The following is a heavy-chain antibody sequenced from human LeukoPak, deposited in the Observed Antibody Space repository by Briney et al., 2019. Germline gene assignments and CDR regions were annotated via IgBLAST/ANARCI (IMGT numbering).Heavy chain of an antibody. V-gene: IGHV4-61*02. CDR1: GGSISSGSYY. J-gene: IGHJ4*02. D-gene: IGHD1-26*01. Sequence: SQTLSLTCTVSGGSISSGSYYWSWIRQPAGKGLEWIGRIYTSGSTNYNPSLKSRVTISVDTSKNQFSLKLSSVTAADTAVYYCARFRRSGSYFDYWGQGTLVTVSS. CDR2: IYTSGST. CDR3: ARFRRSGSYFDY.